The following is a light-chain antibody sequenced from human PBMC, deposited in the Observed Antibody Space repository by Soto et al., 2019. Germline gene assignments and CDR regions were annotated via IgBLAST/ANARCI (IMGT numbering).Light chain of an antibody. Sequence: QSALTQPASVSGSPGQSITISCTGTSSDVGSYNLVSWYQQHPGKAPKLMIYEVSKRPSGVSNRSSGSKSGNTASLTISGLQAEDEADYYCCSYAGSSTFVVFDGGTKLTVL. J-gene: IGLJ2*01. CDR2: EVS. CDR3: CSYAGSSTFVV. V-gene: IGLV2-23*02. CDR1: SSDVGSYNL.